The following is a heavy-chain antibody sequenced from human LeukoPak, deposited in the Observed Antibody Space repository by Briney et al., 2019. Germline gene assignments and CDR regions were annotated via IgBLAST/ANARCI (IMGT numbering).Heavy chain of an antibody. Sequence: SETLSLTCTVSGGSISSYYWSWIRQPPGKGLEWIGEINHSGSTNYNPSLKSRVTISVDTSKNQFSLKLSSVTAADTAVYYCARGYCSSTSCYTWEFFDYWGQGTLVTVSS. CDR3: ARGYCSSTSCYTWEFFDY. CDR2: INHSGST. V-gene: IGHV4-34*01. D-gene: IGHD2-2*02. CDR1: GGSISSYY. J-gene: IGHJ4*02.